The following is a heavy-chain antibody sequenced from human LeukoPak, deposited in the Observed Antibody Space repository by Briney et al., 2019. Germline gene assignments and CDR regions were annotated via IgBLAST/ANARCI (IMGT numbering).Heavy chain of an antibody. Sequence: SETLSLTCTVSGGSISSYYWSWIRQPPGKGLEWIGYIYYSGSTNYNSSLKSRVTISVDTSKNQFSLKLSSVTAADTAVYYCARALGSGGYGGNWFDPWGQGTLVTVSS. D-gene: IGHD6-25*01. CDR3: ARALGSGGYGGNWFDP. V-gene: IGHV4-59*08. J-gene: IGHJ5*02. CDR2: IYYSGST. CDR1: GGSISSYY.